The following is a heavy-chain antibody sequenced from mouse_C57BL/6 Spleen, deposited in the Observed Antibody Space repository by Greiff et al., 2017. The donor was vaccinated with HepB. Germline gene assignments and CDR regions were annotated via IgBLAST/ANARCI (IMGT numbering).Heavy chain of an antibody. CDR1: GYSITSGYY. CDR3: ARGYYGNYAMDY. Sequence: EVKLQESGPGLVKPSQSLSLTCSVTGYSITSGYYWNWIRQFPGNKLEWMGYISYDGSNNYNPSLKNRISITRDTSKNQFFLKLNSVTTEDTATYYCARGYYGNYAMDYWGQGTSVTVSS. V-gene: IGHV3-6*01. D-gene: IGHD1-1*01. J-gene: IGHJ4*01. CDR2: ISYDGSN.